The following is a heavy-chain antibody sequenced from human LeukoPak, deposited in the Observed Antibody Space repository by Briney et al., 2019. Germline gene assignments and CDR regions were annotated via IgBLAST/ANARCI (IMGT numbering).Heavy chain of an antibody. CDR2: INHSGST. D-gene: IGHD6-13*01. CDR3: ARVRRSSSCIKGAFDT. J-gene: IGHJ3*02. CDR1: GGSFSGYY. Sequence: SETLSLTCAVYGGSFSGYYWSWIRQPPGKGLEWIGEINHSGSTNYNPSLKSRVTISVDTSKNQFSLKLSSVTAADTAVYYCARVRRSSSCIKGAFDTWGQGTMVTVSS. V-gene: IGHV4-34*01.